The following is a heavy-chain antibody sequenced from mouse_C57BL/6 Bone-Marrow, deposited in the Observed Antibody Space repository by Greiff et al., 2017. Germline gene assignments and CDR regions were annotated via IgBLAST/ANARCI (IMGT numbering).Heavy chain of an antibody. Sequence: QVQLQQPGAELVKPGASVKLSCKASGYTFTSYWMQWVKQRPGQGLEWIGEIDPSDSYTNYNQKFKGKATLTVDTSSSTAYMQLSSLTSEASAVYYCARLGYYGSSNWYFDVWGTGTTVTVSS. J-gene: IGHJ1*03. CDR3: ARLGYYGSSNWYFDV. CDR2: IDPSDSYT. V-gene: IGHV1-50*01. CDR1: GYTFTSYW. D-gene: IGHD1-1*01.